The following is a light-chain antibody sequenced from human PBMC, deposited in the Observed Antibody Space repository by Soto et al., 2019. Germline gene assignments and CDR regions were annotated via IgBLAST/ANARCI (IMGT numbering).Light chain of an antibody. Sequence: EMVMTQSPATVSVSPGGRATLSCRASQSVSSNLAWYQQKPGQAPRLLIYGASTRATGIPARFSGSGSETKFTLTISSLQSEDFAVYYCQQYNNWPPLTFGGGTKVDIK. CDR1: QSVSSN. CDR3: QQYNNWPPLT. CDR2: GAS. V-gene: IGKV3-15*01. J-gene: IGKJ4*01.